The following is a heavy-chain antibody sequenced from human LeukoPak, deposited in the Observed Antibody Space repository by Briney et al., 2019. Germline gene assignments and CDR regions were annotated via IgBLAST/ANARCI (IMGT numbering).Heavy chain of an antibody. V-gene: IGHV3-23*01. J-gene: IGHJ4*02. Sequence: GGSLRLSCAASGFTFSSYAMSWVRQAPGKGLEWVSAISAGGSITYYADSVKGRFTISRDNSKNTLYLQMSTLRAEDTALYYCAKLRYSYGSNFDYWGQGTLVTVSS. CDR3: AKLRYSYGSNFDY. CDR2: ISAGGSIT. CDR1: GFTFSSYA. D-gene: IGHD5-18*01.